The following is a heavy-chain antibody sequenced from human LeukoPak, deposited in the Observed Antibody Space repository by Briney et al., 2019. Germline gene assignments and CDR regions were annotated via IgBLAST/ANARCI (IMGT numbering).Heavy chain of an antibody. V-gene: IGHV4-39*07. CDR3: ARVGAVAGLGDLLDY. Sequence: PSETLSLTCTVSGGSISSSSYYWGWIRQPPGKGLEWIGSIYYSGSTYYNPSLKSRVTISVDTSKNQFSLKLSSVTAADTAVYYCARVGAVAGLGDLLDYWGQGTLVTVSS. J-gene: IGHJ4*02. CDR2: IYYSGST. D-gene: IGHD6-19*01. CDR1: GGSISSSSYY.